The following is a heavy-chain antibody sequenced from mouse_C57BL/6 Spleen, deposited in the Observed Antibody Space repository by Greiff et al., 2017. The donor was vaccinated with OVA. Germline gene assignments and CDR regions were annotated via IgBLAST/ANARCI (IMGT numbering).Heavy chain of an antibody. CDR1: GYTFTSYW. D-gene: IGHD2-3*01. V-gene: IGHV1-64*01. Sequence: QVQLQQSGAELVKPGASVKLSCKASGYTFTSYWMHWVKQRPGQGLEWIGMIHPNSGSTNYNEKFKSKATLTVDKSSSTAYMQLSSLTSEDSAVYYCASQGRLLRDAMDYWGQGTSGTVSS. J-gene: IGHJ4*01. CDR3: ASQGRLLRDAMDY. CDR2: IHPNSGST.